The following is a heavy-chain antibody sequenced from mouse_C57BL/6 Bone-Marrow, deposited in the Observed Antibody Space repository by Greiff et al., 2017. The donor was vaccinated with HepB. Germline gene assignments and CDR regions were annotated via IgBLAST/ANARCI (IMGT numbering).Heavy chain of an antibody. V-gene: IGHV5-4*01. J-gene: IGHJ4*01. CDR1: GFTFSSYA. CDR3: ARGTVYAMDY. CDR2: ISDGGSYT. Sequence: EVQWVESGGGLVKPGGSLKLSCAASGFTFSSYAMSWVRQTPEKRLEWVATISDGGSYTYYPDNVKGRFTISRDNAKNNLYLQMSHLKSEDTAMYYCARGTVYAMDYWGQGTSVTVSS.